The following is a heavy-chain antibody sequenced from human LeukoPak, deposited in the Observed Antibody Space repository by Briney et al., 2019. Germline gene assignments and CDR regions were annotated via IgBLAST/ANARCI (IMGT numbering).Heavy chain of an antibody. D-gene: IGHD1/OR15-1a*01. CDR1: GFTFSSYG. V-gene: IGHV3-64*01. CDR3: ARGRTAVEDYFDF. CDR2: ITRNGDRK. Sequence: PGGSLRLSCAASGFTFSSYGMHWVRQAPGQGLEYVSAITRNGDRKYYANSVKGRFIISRDNSKSTLHLQMGSLRAEDMAVYYCARGRTAVEDYFDFWGQGALVTVSS. J-gene: IGHJ4*02.